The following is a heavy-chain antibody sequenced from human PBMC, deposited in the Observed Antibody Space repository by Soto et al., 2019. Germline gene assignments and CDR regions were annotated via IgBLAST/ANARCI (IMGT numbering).Heavy chain of an antibody. CDR3: AREMIVVVITCGMDV. J-gene: IGHJ6*02. V-gene: IGHV1-46*01. Sequence: ASVKVSCKASGYTFTSYYMHWVRQAPGQGLEWMGIINPSGGSTSYAQKFQGRVTMARDTSTSTVYMELSSLRSEDTAVYYFAREMIVVVITCGMDVWGQGTTVTVSS. CDR2: INPSGGST. CDR1: GYTFTSYY. D-gene: IGHD3-22*01.